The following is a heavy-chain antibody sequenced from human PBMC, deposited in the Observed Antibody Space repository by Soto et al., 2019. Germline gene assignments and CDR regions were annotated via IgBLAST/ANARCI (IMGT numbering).Heavy chain of an antibody. V-gene: IGHV4-39*01. CDR1: GGPISSSSYY. J-gene: IGHJ2*01. CDR2: IYYTGYT. CDR3: ARSAIATHWFFDL. D-gene: IGHD5-18*01. Sequence: SETLSLTCSVSGGPISSSSYYWGWIRQAPGKGLEWLATIYYTGYTYHNPSLKSHVAISVDTSKDQFSLELTSVTAADTALYYCARSAIATHWFFDLWGRGTLVTVSS.